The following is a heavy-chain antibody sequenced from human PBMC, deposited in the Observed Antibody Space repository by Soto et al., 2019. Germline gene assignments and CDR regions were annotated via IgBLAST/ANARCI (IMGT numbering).Heavy chain of an antibody. CDR2: IYVTGAV. J-gene: IGHJ5*02. D-gene: IGHD2-21*01. CDR3: ARLRIATNNYKWFDP. CDR1: GAALNSGHYY. Sequence: TLSLTCSVSGAALNSGHYYWSWIRQVPGKGLEWIGHIYVTGAVDYNPSLRDRITISQDTSERQFSLNLRLVTAADTAVYYCARLRIATNNYKWFDPWGQGTLVTVSS. V-gene: IGHV4-31*03.